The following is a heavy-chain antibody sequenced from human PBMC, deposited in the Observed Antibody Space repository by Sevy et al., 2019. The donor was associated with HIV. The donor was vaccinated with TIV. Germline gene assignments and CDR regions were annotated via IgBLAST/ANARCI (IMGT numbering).Heavy chain of an antibody. CDR2: ISWHSANI. V-gene: IGHV3-9*01. Sequence: GGSLRLSCAASGFTFDDYAMHWVRQPPGKGLEWVSGISWHSANIGYADSVKGRFTISRDNAKNYLYLQMNSLRAEDTALYYCAKAENRPYSSGWYDYWGQGTLVTVSS. J-gene: IGHJ4*02. D-gene: IGHD6-19*01. CDR3: AKAENRPYSSGWYDY. CDR1: GFTFDDYA.